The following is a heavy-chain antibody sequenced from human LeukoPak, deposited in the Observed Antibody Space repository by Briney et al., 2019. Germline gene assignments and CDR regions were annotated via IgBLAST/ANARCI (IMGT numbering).Heavy chain of an antibody. V-gene: IGHV3-30*18. CDR1: GFTFSYFG. CDR2: ISYDGSKK. D-gene: IGHD6-13*01. CDR3: VKDRSGAAAGIRLDS. J-gene: IGHJ4*02. Sequence: GGSLRLSCAASGFTFSYFGMHWVRQAPGKGLEWVAVISYDGSKKYYAESVKGRFTISRDNSKSTLYLQMNRLRADDKALYYCVKDRSGAAAGIRLDSWGQGALVTVSS.